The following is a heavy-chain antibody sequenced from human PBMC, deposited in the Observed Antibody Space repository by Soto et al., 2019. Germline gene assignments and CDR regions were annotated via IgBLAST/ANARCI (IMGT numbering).Heavy chain of an antibody. D-gene: IGHD7-27*01. CDR1: GYTFTTYD. V-gene: IGHV1-8*01. Sequence: QVQLVQSGAEVKKPGASVKVSCKASGYTFTTYDINWVRQATGQGLEWIGWMSPKTGNTGYAQNFQGRVTMTRNPSISTAYMELSSLTSEDTAVYYCARRPPTWGFDLWGQGTLVPVSS. J-gene: IGHJ4*02. CDR3: ARRPPTWGFDL. CDR2: MSPKTGNT.